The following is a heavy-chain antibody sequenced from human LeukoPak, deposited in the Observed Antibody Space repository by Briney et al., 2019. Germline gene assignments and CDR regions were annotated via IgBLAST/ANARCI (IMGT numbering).Heavy chain of an antibody. Sequence: ASVKVSCKASGYTFTSYYMHWVRQAPGQGLEWMGIINPSGGSTSYAQKFQGRVTMTRDTSTSTVYMELSSLRSEDTAVYYCARGDSGYDYGWGPPYNWFDPWGPGTLVTVSS. V-gene: IGHV1-46*01. D-gene: IGHD5-12*01. CDR3: ARGDSGYDYGWGPPYNWFDP. J-gene: IGHJ5*02. CDR1: GYTFTSYY. CDR2: INPSGGST.